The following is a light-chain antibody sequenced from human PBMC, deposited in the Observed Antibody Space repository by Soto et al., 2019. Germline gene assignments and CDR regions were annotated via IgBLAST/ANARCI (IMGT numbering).Light chain of an antibody. J-gene: IGLJ3*02. CDR3: MCYAGGNNWV. CDR1: SSDVGTHGY. V-gene: IGLV2-8*01. CDR2: DVT. Sequence: QSALTQPPSASGSPGQSDTISCTGTSSDVGTHGYVSWYQQHAGKAPKLVIYDVTKRPSGVPDRFSGSKSGNTASLTVSGLLAEDEADYYCMCYAGGNNWVFGGGTKLTVL.